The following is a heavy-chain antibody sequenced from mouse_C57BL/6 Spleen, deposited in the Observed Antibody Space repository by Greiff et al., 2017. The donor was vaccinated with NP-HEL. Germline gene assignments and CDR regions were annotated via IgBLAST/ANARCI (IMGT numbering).Heavy chain of an antibody. CDR3: ARDGELGRGFAY. CDR2: ISDGGSYT. V-gene: IGHV5-4*01. CDR1: GFTFSSYA. J-gene: IGHJ3*01. Sequence: EVMLVESGGGLVKPGGSLKLSCAASGFTFSSYAMSWVRQTPEKRLEWVATISDGGSYTYYPDNVKGRFTISRDNAKNNLYLQMSHLKSEDTAMYYCARDGELGRGFAYWGQGTLVTVSA. D-gene: IGHD4-1*01.